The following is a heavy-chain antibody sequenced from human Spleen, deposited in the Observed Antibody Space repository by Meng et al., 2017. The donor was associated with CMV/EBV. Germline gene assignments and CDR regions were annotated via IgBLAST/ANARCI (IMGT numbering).Heavy chain of an antibody. CDR1: GGSFTDYY. CDR2: INHIGST. V-gene: IGHV4-34*01. J-gene: IGHJ6*02. D-gene: IGHD2-2*02. CDR3: ARPRTPYTYYYGLDV. Sequence: SETLSLTCAVYGGSFTDYYWSWIRQPPGKGLELIGEINHIGSTNYNPSLKSRVTISVDTSKNQFSLALSSVTAADTAVYSCARPRTPYTYYYGLDVWGQGTTVTVSS.